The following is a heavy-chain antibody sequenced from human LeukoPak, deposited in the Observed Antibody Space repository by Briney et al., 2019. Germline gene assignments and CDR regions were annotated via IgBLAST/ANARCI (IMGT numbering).Heavy chain of an antibody. V-gene: IGHV3-23*01. CDR2: ISGSCGST. D-gene: IGHD2-2*01. CDR1: GFTFSSYA. J-gene: IGHJ5*02. Sequence: PGGSLRLSCAASGFTFSSYAMSWVREAPGKGLEWGSAISGSCGSTYCADSVKGRFTISRGNSTNTLYLPMNSLRAEDTAVYYCAKTPGYCSSTSCPLGWFDPWGQGTLVTVSS. CDR3: AKTPGYCSSTSCPLGWFDP.